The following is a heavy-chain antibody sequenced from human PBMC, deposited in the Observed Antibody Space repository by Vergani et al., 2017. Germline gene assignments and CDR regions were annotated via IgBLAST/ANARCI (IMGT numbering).Heavy chain of an antibody. V-gene: IGHV3-21*01. CDR3: ARDRPIAAPGPSAFDI. D-gene: IGHD6-13*01. Sequence: EVQLVESGGGLVKPGGSLRLSCAASGFTFSSYSMNWVRQPPGKGPEWVSSISSSSSYIYYADSVKGRFTISRDNAKNSLYLQMNSLRAEDTAVYYCARDRPIAAPGPSAFDIWGQGTMVTVSS. J-gene: IGHJ3*02. CDR2: ISSSSSYI. CDR1: GFTFSSYS.